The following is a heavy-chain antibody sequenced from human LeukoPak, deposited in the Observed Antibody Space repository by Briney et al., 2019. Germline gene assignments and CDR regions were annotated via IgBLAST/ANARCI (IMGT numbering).Heavy chain of an antibody. V-gene: IGHV4-30-2*01. J-gene: IGHJ3*02. D-gene: IGHD3-9*01. CDR2: IYHSGST. CDR3: ARASLTDDAFDI. CDR1: GGSISSGGYS. Sequence: SETLSLTCAVSGGSISSGGYSWSWIRQRPGKGLEWIGYIYHSGSTYYNPSLKSRVTISVDRSKNQFSLKLSSVTAADTAVYYCARASLTDDAFDIWGQGTMVTVSS.